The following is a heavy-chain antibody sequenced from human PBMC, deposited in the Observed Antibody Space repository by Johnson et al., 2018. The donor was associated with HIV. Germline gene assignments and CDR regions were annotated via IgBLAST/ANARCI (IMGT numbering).Heavy chain of an antibody. J-gene: IGHJ3*02. CDR1: GFTFSSYG. V-gene: IGHV3-30*02. D-gene: IGHD1-26*01. CDR2: IRYDGSNK. Sequence: QVQLVESGGGLVQPGGSLRLSCAASGFTFSSYGMHWVRQAPGKGLEWVAFIRYDGSNKYYADSVKGRFTISRDNSKNTLYLQMNSLRAEDTAVYYCARSLGVVGAIGKGAFDIWGQGTMVTVSS. CDR3: ARSLGVVGAIGKGAFDI.